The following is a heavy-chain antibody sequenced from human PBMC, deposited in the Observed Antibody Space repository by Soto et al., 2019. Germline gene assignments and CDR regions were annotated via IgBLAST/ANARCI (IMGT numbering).Heavy chain of an antibody. V-gene: IGHV4-31*01. CDR2: IYYSGST. Sequence: QVQLQESGPGLVKPSQTLSLTCTVSGGSISSGGYYWSWIRQHPGKGLEWIGYIYYSGSTYYNPTHKRSVTISGDTYKNHFSLRLSSLTAGETAVYFWARDSFSSSSVLEYWGQGTLVTVSS. J-gene: IGHJ4*02. D-gene: IGHD6-6*01. CDR1: GGSISSGGYY. CDR3: ARDSFSSSSVLEY.